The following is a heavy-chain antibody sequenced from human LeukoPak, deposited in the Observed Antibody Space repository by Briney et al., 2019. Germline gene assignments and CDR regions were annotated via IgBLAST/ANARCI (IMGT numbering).Heavy chain of an antibody. CDR1: GITLSTYW. J-gene: IGHJ3*02. CDR2: IKQDGSEK. D-gene: IGHD2-15*01. Sequence: GGSLRLSCAASGITLSTYWMSWVRQAPGKGLEWVANIKQDGSEKNYVDSVKGRFTVSRDNSKNSLYLQMNSLRAEDTALYYCARGGLYWHIWGQGTMVTVSS. V-gene: IGHV3-7*04. CDR3: ARGGLYWHI.